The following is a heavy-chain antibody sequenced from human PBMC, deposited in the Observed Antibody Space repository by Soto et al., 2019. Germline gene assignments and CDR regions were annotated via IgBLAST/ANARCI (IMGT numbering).Heavy chain of an antibody. D-gene: IGHD3-10*01. CDR2: IYSGGST. CDR1: GFSVSSNF. CDR3: ARETWKGSYYYGMDV. Sequence: EVQLVESGGDLVQPGGSLRLSCAASGFSVSSNFMSWVRQAPGKGLEWVSVIYSGGSTDHADSVKGRFTISRDNSKNTLYLQMNSLRVEDTAVYYCARETWKGSYYYGMDVWGQGTTVTVSS. J-gene: IGHJ6*02. V-gene: IGHV3-66*01.